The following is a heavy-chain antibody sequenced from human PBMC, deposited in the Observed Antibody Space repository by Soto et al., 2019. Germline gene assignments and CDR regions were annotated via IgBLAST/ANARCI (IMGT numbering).Heavy chain of an antibody. V-gene: IGHV3-21*01. D-gene: IGHD3-3*01. J-gene: IGHJ6*03. Sequence: GGSLRLSCAASGFTFSSYSMNWVRQAPGKGLEWVSSISSSSSYIYYADSMKGRFTISRDNAKNSLYLQMNSLRAEDTAVYYCARDLYYDFWSGYYNLRAFYYMDVWGKGTTVTVSS. CDR3: ARDLYYDFWSGYYNLRAFYYMDV. CDR2: ISSSSSYI. CDR1: GFTFSSYS.